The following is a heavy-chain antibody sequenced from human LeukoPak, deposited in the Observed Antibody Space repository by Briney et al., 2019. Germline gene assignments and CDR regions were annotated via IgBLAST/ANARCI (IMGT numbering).Heavy chain of an antibody. J-gene: IGHJ4*02. CDR1: XGSISSSSYY. V-gene: IGHV4-39*01. D-gene: IGHD3-3*01. Sequence: PSETLSXTXXXXXGSISSSSYYWGWIRQPPGQGLEWIGSIYYSGSTYYNPSLKSRVTISVDTSKNQFSLKLSSVTAADTAVYYCARHSRPLEITIFSYWGQGTLVTVSS. CDR2: IYYSGST. CDR3: ARHSRPLEITIFSY.